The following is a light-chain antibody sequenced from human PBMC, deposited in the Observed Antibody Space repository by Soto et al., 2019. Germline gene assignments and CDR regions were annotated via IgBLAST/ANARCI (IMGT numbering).Light chain of an antibody. Sequence: QSVLTQPPSVSGAPGQRVTISCTGSSSNIGAGYGVHWYQQLPGTAPKLLIYGNSNRPSGVPDRFSGSKSGTSASLAITGLRAEDEADYYCQSYDSSLIGWVFGGGTKLTVL. CDR1: SSNIGAGYG. CDR2: GNS. V-gene: IGLV1-40*01. J-gene: IGLJ3*02. CDR3: QSYDSSLIGWV.